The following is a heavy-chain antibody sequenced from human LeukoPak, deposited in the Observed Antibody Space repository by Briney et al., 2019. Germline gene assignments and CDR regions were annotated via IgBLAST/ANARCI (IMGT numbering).Heavy chain of an antibody. Sequence: GSLSVSFAASGFTFSSYEMNWVREAPGKGLEWVSYISNSGTAIYYADSVKGRFTISRDNAKSSLYLQMNSLRAEDTAVYYCARAGYSMDTEYFHDWGQGTLVTVSS. D-gene: IGHD5-18*01. CDR3: ARAGYSMDTEYFHD. V-gene: IGHV3-48*03. CDR1: GFTFSSYE. CDR2: ISNSGTAI. J-gene: IGHJ1*01.